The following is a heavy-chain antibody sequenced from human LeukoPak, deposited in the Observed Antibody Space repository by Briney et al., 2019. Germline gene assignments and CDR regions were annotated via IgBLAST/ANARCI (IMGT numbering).Heavy chain of an antibody. CDR2: ISSSSSYT. CDR1: GFTFSDYY. D-gene: IGHD1-26*01. J-gene: IGHJ4*02. V-gene: IGHV3-11*05. CDR3: ARDRYSGSYIDY. Sequence: SAGSLRLSCAASGFTFSDYYMSWIRQAPGKGLEWVSYISSSSSYTNYADSVKGRFTISRDNAKNSLYLQMNSLRAEDTAVYYCARDRYSGSYIDYWGQGTLVTVSS.